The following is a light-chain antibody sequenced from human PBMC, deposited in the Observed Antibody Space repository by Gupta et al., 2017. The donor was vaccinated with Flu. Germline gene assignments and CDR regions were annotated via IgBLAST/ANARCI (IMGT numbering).Light chain of an antibody. Sequence: EIVMTQSPATLSVSPGEGATLSCRASQSVSSSLGWYQQKPVQAPRLLIYGASTSATGIPARFSGSGSETEFTLSISSLQPEDVAVYYCQQYNNWPSTFGQGSKVEIK. CDR2: GAS. V-gene: IGKV3-15*01. CDR3: QQYNNWPST. CDR1: QSVSSS. J-gene: IGKJ1*01.